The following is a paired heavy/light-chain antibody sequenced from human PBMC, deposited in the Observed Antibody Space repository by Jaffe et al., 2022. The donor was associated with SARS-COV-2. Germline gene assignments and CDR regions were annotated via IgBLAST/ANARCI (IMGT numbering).Heavy chain of an antibody. V-gene: IGHV3-48*02. CDR3: ARSLISLAPYYFDF. CDR2: IGSSDSIR. D-gene: IGHD3-16*01. J-gene: IGHJ4*02. Sequence: EVQLVESGGGLVQPGGSLRLSCATSGFTFSTYTMNWVRQAPGKGLEWISYIGSSDSIRYYADSVKGRFTISRDNAKNSLYLQMNSLRDEDTALYYCARSLISLAPYYFDFWGQGTLVTVSS. CDR1: GFTFSTYT.
Light chain of an antibody. CDR1: QSLLHSNGFNH. J-gene: IGKJ4*01. CDR2: WAS. Sequence: DIVMTQSPLSLPVTPGEPASISCRSSQSLLHSNGFNHLDWYLQKPGQSPQVLIYWASIRASGVPDRFSGSGSGTDFTLKISRVEAEDVGVYFCMQALQTPTFGGGTKVEIK. V-gene: IGKV2-28*01. CDR3: MQALQTPT.